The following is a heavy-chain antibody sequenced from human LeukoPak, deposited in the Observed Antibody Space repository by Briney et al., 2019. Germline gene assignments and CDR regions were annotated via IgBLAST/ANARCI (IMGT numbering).Heavy chain of an antibody. CDR2: IYYSGST. CDR3: ARHQGSSFYYYGMDV. V-gene: IGHV4-59*08. D-gene: IGHD6-13*01. CDR1: GGSISSYY. Sequence: SETLSLTCTVSGGSISSYYWSWIRQPPGKGLEWIGYIYYSGSTNYNPSLKSRVTISVDTSKNQFSLKLSSVTAADTAVYHCARHQGSSFYYYGMDVWGQGTTVTVSS. J-gene: IGHJ6*02.